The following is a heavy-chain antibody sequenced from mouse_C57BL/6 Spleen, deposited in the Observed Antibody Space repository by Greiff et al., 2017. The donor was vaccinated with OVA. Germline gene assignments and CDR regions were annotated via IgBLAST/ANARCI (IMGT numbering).Heavy chain of an antibody. D-gene: IGHD1-1*01. V-gene: IGHV1-15*01. J-gene: IGHJ1*03. CDR2: IDPETGGT. CDR3: TRGYYDGSRVGYFDV. CDR1: GYTFTDYE. Sequence: QVHVKQSGAELVRPGASVTLSCKASGYTFTDYEMHWVKQTPVHGLEWIGAIDPETGGTAYNQKFKGKAILTADKSSSTAYMELRSLTSEDSAVYYCTRGYYDGSRVGYFDVWGTGTTVTVSS.